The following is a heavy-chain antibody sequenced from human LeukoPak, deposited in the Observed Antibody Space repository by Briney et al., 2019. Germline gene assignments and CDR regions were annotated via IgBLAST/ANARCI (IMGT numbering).Heavy chain of an antibody. Sequence: PGGSLRLSCAASGFTFNTYGMHWVRQAPGKGLEWVANIKQDGSEKHYVDSVKGRFTISRDNAKNSLYLQMSSLRAEDTAVYYCTRVEETATTAAIIRKYSYYYYYMDVWGKGNTVTVSS. J-gene: IGHJ6*03. CDR3: TRVEETATTAAIIRKYSYYYYYMDV. CDR1: GFTFNTYG. V-gene: IGHV3-7*01. CDR2: IKQDGSEK. D-gene: IGHD4-11*01.